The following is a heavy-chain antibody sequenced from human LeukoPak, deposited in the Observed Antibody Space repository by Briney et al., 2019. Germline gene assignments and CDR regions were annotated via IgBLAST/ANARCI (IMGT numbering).Heavy chain of an antibody. CDR2: IYYSGST. V-gene: IGHV4-31*03. D-gene: IGHD2-2*01. CDR3: ARDWVVVVPAAAVVDAFDI. Sequence: SQTLSLTCTVSGGSISSGGYYWSWIRQHPGKGLEWIGYIYYSGSTYYNPSLKSRVTISVDTSKNQFSLKLSSVTAADTAVYYCARDWVVVVPAAAVVDAFDIWGQGTMVTVSS. CDR1: GGSISSGGYY. J-gene: IGHJ3*02.